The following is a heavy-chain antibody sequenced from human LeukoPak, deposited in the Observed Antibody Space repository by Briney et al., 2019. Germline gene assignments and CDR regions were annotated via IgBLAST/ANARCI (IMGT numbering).Heavy chain of an antibody. CDR3: ARALGYDSSGYHTPPLDY. D-gene: IGHD3-22*01. CDR2: INPNSGGT. J-gene: IGHJ4*02. V-gene: IGHV1-2*02. CDR1: GYTFTGYY. Sequence: ASVKVSCKASGYTFTGYYMHWVRQAPGQGLEWMGWINPNSGGTNYAQKFQGRVTMTRDTSISTDYMELSRLRSDDTAVYYWARALGYDSSGYHTPPLDYWGQGTLVTVSS.